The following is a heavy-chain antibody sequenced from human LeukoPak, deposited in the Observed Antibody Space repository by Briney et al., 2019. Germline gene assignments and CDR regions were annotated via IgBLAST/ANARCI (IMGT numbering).Heavy chain of an antibody. CDR2: IGTAGDT. J-gene: IGHJ4*02. CDR1: GFTFSSYD. V-gene: IGHV3-13*01. D-gene: IGHD3-3*02. CDR3: ARAPGPGAISTDY. Sequence: PGGSLRLSCAASGFTFSSYDMHWVRQATGKGLEWVSAIGTAGDTYYPGSVKGRFTISRDNAKNTLYLQMNSLRAEDSAVYYCARAPGPGAISTDYWGQGTLVTVSS.